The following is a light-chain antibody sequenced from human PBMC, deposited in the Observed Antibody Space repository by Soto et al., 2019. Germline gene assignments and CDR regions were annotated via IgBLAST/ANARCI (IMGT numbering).Light chain of an antibody. CDR2: CAS. J-gene: IGKJ1*01. CDR3: QQYNNWPPWT. V-gene: IGKV3-15*01. Sequence: EIVMTQSPATLSVSPGERATLSCRASQSVSSNLAWYQQKPGQAPRLLIYCASTRATGIPARFSGSGYGTEFTLTISSLQSEDFAVSYCQQYNNWPPWTCGQGTKVEIK. CDR1: QSVSSN.